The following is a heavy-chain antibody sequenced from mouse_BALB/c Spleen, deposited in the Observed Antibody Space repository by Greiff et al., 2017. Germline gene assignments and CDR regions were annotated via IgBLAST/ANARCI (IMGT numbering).Heavy chain of an antibody. Sequence: VKVVESGPGLVAPSQSLSITCTVSGFSLTSYGVHWVRQPPGKGLEWLGVIWAGGSTNYNSALMSRLSISKDNSKSQVFLKMNSLQTDDTAMYYCARGYGNYVYFDYWGQGTTLTVSS. V-gene: IGHV2-9*02. CDR2: IWAGGST. CDR1: GFSLTSYG. J-gene: IGHJ2*01. CDR3: ARGYGNYVYFDY. D-gene: IGHD2-10*02.